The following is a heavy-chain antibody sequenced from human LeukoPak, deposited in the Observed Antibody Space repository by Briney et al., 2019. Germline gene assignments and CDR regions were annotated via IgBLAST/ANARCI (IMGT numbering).Heavy chain of an antibody. CDR2: IYYSGST. CDR1: GGPISSYY. V-gene: IGHV4-59*01. J-gene: IGHJ3*02. D-gene: IGHD6-13*01. Sequence: SETLSLTCTVSGGPISSYYWSWIRQPPGEGLEWIGYIYYSGSTNYIPSLKSRVTISVDTSKNQFSLKLSSVTAADTAVYYCARVTAAADAFDIWGQGTMVTVSS. CDR3: ARVTAAADAFDI.